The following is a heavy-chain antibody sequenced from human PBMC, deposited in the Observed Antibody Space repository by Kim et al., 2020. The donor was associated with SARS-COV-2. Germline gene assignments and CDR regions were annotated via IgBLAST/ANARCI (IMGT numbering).Heavy chain of an antibody. D-gene: IGHD3-10*01. V-gene: IGHV3-30*18. Sequence: GGSLRLSCAASGFTFSSYGMHWVRQAPGKGLEWVAVISYDGSNKYYADSVKGRFTISRDNSKNTLYLQMNSLRAEDTAVYYCAKDLYGSGDYYYGIDVWGQGTTVTVSS. CDR3: AKDLYGSGDYYYGIDV. CDR1: GFTFSSYG. J-gene: IGHJ6*02. CDR2: ISYDGSNK.